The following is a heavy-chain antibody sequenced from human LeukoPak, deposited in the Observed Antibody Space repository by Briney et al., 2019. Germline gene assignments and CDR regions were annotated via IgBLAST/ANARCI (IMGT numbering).Heavy chain of an antibody. CDR1: GFTFGSYS. J-gene: IGHJ4*02. V-gene: IGHV3-21*01. CDR3: ARDDCSGGSCYSGAFDY. D-gene: IGHD2-15*01. Sequence: GGSLRLSCAASGFTFGSYSMNWVRQAPGKGLEWVSSISSSSSYIYYADSVKGRFTISRDNAKNSLYPQMNSLRAEDTAVYYCARDDCSGGSCYSGAFDYWGQGTLVTVSS. CDR2: ISSSSSYI.